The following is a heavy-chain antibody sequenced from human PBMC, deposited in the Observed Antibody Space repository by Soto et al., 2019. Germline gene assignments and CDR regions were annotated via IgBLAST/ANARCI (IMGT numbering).Heavy chain of an antibody. CDR2: IIPIFGTA. J-gene: IGHJ6*02. Sequence: QVQLVQSGAEVKKPGSSVKVSCKASGGTFSSYAISWVRQAPGQGLEWMGGIIPIFGTANYAQKFQGRVTITADKSTSTAYMELSSLRSEDTAVYYCARESGGSGSYYNYYYYGMDVWGQGTTVTFSS. D-gene: IGHD3-10*01. CDR1: GGTFSSYA. CDR3: ARESGGSGSYYNYYYYGMDV. V-gene: IGHV1-69*06.